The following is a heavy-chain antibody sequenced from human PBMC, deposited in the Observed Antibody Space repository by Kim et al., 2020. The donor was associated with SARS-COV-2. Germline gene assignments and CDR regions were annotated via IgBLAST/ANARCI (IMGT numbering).Heavy chain of an antibody. CDR1: GYTFSGNA. J-gene: IGHJ4*01. D-gene: IGHD3-10*01. CDR3: ASPAFTSGKEPPGY. V-gene: IGHV7-4-1*02. Sequence: ASVKVSCKASGYTFSGNAINWVRQAPGQGFEWMGWINTNTGNPTYAQGFTGRFVFSLDTSVSTTYLQISGLKAEDTAVYYCASPAFTSGKEPPGYWGHGTLVTVSS. CDR2: INTNTGNP.